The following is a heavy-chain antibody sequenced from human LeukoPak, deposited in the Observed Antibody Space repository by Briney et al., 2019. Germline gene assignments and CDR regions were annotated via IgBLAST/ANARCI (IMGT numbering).Heavy chain of an antibody. V-gene: IGHV4-59*01. CDR3: ARLWGLTTLGVAYYFDY. D-gene: IGHD4-11*01. Sequence: SETLSLTCTVSGGPISSYYWSWIRQPPGKGLEWIGYIYYSGSTNYNPSLKSRVTISVDTSKNQFSLKLSSVTAADTAVYYCARLWGLTTLGVAYYFDYWGQGTLVTVSS. CDR1: GGPISSYY. CDR2: IYYSGST. J-gene: IGHJ4*02.